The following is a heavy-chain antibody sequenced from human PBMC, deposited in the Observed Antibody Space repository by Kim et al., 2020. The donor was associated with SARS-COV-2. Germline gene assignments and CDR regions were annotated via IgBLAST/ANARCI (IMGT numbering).Heavy chain of an antibody. CDR1: GFTFSNAW. J-gene: IGHJ4*02. Sequence: GGSLRLSCAASGFTFSNAWMSWVRQAPGKGLEWVGRIKSKTDGGTTDYAAPVKGRFTISRDDSKNTLYLQMNSLKTEDTAVYYCTTDIDSEWELPYYRGRGNYWGQGTLVTVSS. D-gene: IGHD1-26*01. V-gene: IGHV3-15*01. CDR2: IKSKTDGGTT. CDR3: TTDIDSEWELPYYRGRGNY.